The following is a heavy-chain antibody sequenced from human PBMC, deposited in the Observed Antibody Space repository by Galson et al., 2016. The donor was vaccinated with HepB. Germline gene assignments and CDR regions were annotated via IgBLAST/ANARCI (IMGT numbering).Heavy chain of an antibody. CDR1: GGSISSINW. D-gene: IGHD6-6*01. V-gene: IGHV4-4*02. CDR3: VRMEYTQSWQGGNWFDP. J-gene: IGHJ5*02. CDR2: ISHGGLN. Sequence: SETLSPTCIVSGGSISSINWWSWVRQPPGKGLEWIGEISHGGLNNYNPSLKSRVTISLDNYKNHFSLNLRSVTAADTAVYYCVRMEYTQSWQGGNWFDPWGQGTQVTVSS.